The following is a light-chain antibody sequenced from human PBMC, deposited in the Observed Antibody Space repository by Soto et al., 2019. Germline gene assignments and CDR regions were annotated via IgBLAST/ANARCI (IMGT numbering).Light chain of an antibody. Sequence: IQMTQSPSSLSASVGDRVTITCRASTGIRTDLSWYQQKPGKVPKVLIYAATSLHSGVPSRFSGSGSGTDFTLTISSLQPEDFATYYCLQDYNYPWTFGQGTKVDI. CDR2: AAT. CDR1: TGIRTD. CDR3: LQDYNYPWT. J-gene: IGKJ1*01. V-gene: IGKV1-6*01.